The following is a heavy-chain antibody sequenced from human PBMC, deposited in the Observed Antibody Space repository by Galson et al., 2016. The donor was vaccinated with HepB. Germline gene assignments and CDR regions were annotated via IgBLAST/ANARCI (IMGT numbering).Heavy chain of an antibody. V-gene: IGHV3-33*05. D-gene: IGHD1-26*01. CDR3: ARQVGSTRYHFDC. CDR2: ISFEGSNE. CDR1: GLTSTGHG. Sequence: SLILSCAVSGLTSTGHGMHWFRPAPGKGLEWVSGISFEGSNEYYADSKRDRITITRDNSKNVLFLHMISLGADDTSAYYCARQVGSTRYHFDCWGQGALVTVSS. J-gene: IGHJ4*02.